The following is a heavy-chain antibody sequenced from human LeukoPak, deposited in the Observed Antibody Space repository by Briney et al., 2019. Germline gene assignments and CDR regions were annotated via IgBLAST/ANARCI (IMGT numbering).Heavy chain of an antibody. CDR3: AKRGYTYGGHFDY. Sequence: GGSLRLSCTVSGFTVSSNSMSWVRQAPGKGLEWVSFIYSDNTHYSDSVKGRFTISRDNSKNTLYLQMNSLRAEDTAVYYCAKRGYTYGGHFDYWGQGALVTVSS. D-gene: IGHD5-18*01. CDR2: IYSDNT. V-gene: IGHV3-53*01. CDR1: GFTVSSNS. J-gene: IGHJ4*02.